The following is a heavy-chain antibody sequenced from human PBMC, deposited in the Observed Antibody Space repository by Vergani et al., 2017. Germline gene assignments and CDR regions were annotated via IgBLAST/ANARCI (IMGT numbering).Heavy chain of an antibody. D-gene: IGHD6-13*01. CDR2: INWNSDSI. CDR1: GFTFDDYA. V-gene: IGHV3-9*01. CDR3: VKDIAASGNYWDSDL. J-gene: IGHJ2*01. Sequence: EVQLVESGGGLVQPGRSLRLSCAASGFTFDDYAMHWVRQAPGKGLEWVSGINWNSDSIAYADSVKGRFTISRDKDKNALYLQMNSLRAEDTALYYCVKDIAASGNYWDSDLRGRGTLVTVSS.